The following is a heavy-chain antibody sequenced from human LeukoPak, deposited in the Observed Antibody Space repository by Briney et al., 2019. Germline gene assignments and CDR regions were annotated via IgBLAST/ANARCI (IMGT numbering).Heavy chain of an antibody. CDR3: ARLPYCSGGSCYSGSATYYGMDV. CDR1: GGTFSSYA. CDR2: IIPILGIA. D-gene: IGHD2-15*01. V-gene: IGHV1-69*04. J-gene: IGHJ6*02. Sequence: SVKVSCKASGGTFSSYAISWVRQAPGQGLEWMGRIIPILGIANYAQKFQGRVTITADKSTSTAYMELSSLRSEDTAVYYCARLPYCSGGSCYSGSATYYGMDVWGQGTTVTVSS.